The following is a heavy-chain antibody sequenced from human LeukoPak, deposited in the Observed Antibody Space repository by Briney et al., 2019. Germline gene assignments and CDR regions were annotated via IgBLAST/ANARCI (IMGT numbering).Heavy chain of an antibody. CDR3: AREMGRFDY. CDR1: GGSISSYY. Sequence: SETLSLTCTVSGGSISSYYWSWIRQPPGKGLEWIGYIYYSGSANYSPSLKSRVTISVDTSKDQFSLKLSSVTAADTAVYYCAREMGRFDYWGQGTLVTVSS. CDR2: IYYSGSA. J-gene: IGHJ4*02. D-gene: IGHD1-26*01. V-gene: IGHV4-59*01.